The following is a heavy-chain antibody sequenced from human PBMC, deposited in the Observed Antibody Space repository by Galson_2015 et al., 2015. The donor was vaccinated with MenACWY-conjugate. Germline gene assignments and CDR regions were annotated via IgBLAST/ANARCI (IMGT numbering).Heavy chain of an antibody. CDR2: IKQDGSVK. D-gene: IGHD6-6*01. CDR3: ARIGFSSSCTDY. Sequence: SLRLSCAASGFTFSSYWMTWFRQAPGKGLEWVANIKQDGSVKYYVDSVRGRFTISRDNTKNSLYLQMNSLRAEDTAVYYCARIGFSSSCTDYWGQGTLVAVSS. V-gene: IGHV3-7*03. CDR1: GFTFSSYW. J-gene: IGHJ4*02.